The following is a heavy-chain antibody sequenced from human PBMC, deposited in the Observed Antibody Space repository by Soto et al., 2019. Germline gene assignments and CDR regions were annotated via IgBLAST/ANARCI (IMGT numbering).Heavy chain of an antibody. CDR3: ARDYAKLLDDAFDL. CDR1: GYTLTSYY. J-gene: IGHJ3*01. D-gene: IGHD3-10*01. V-gene: IGHV1-46*01. CDR2: INPSGGSA. Sequence: SVKASSKEPGYTLTSYYMHWPRQAPGQGLEWMGIINPSGGSANYAQKFQGRVTITADESTSTAYMELSSLRSEDTAVYYCARDYAKLLDDAFDLCGEGTMVTVS.